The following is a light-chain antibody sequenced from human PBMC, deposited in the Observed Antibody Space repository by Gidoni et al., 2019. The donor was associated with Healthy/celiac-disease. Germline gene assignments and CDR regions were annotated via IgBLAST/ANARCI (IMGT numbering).Light chain of an antibody. J-gene: IGKJ3*01. V-gene: IGKV3-20*01. CDR2: GAS. Sequence: EIVLTQSPGTLSLSPGERATLSCRASQSVSSSYLAWYQQKPGQAPRLLIYGASSRATGIPDMFSGSGSGTDFTLTISRLEPEDFAVYYCQHYGSSLPITFGPGTKVDIK. CDR1: QSVSSSY. CDR3: QHYGSSLPIT.